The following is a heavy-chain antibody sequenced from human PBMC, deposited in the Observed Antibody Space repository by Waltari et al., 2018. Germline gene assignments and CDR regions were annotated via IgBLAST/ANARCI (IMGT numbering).Heavy chain of an antibody. V-gene: IGHV3-23*01. CDR3: ARNGYNWVAFDV. Sequence: EVQLLESGGGLAQPGGSLRLSCVGSGFTLNPYAMTWFRQAPGKALECVSSISGTGATKYYVDSVRGRFSISRDDSKNILFLQMDSLRVEDTALYFCARNGYNWVAFDVWGQGAMVSVSS. D-gene: IGHD5-12*01. CDR2: ISGTGATK. CDR1: GFTLNPYA. J-gene: IGHJ3*01.